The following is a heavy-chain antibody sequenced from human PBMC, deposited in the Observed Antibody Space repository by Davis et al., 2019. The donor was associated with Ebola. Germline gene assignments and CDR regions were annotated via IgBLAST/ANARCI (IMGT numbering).Heavy chain of an antibody. D-gene: IGHD3-16*01. CDR2: IIPILGIA. Sequence: AASVKVSCKASGGTFSSYTISWVRQAPGQGLEWMGRIIPILGIANYAQKFQGRVTITADKSTSTAYMELSSLRSEDTAVYYCARAIWGSGADYWGQGTLVTVSS. J-gene: IGHJ4*02. V-gene: IGHV1-69*02. CDR3: ARAIWGSGADY. CDR1: GGTFSSYT.